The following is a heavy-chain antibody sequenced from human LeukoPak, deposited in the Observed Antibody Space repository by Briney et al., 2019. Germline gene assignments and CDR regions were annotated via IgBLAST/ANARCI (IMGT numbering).Heavy chain of an antibody. Sequence: SETLSLTCTVSGGSISSYYWSWIRQPPGKGLEWIGYIYYSGSPNYNPSLKSRFTISVDTSKNQFPLKLSSVTAADTAVYYCARGEGYSSGYYLYYFDYWGQGTLVTVSS. CDR3: ARGEGYSSGYYLYYFDY. J-gene: IGHJ4*02. CDR1: GGSISSYY. D-gene: IGHD6-19*01. CDR2: IYYSGSP. V-gene: IGHV4-59*01.